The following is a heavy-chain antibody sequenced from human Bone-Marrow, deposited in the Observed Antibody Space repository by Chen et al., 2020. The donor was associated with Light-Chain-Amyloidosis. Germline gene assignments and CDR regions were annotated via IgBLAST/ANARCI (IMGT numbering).Heavy chain of an antibody. CDR1: GYTFPNYW. CDR3: ARRRDGYNFDY. D-gene: IGHD5-12*01. CDR2: IYPDDSDA. J-gene: IGHJ4*02. V-gene: IGHV5-51*01. Sequence: GQREQSGPEVKKPGESLKISCKGSGYTFPNYWIGWVRQMPGKGLEWMGVIYPDDSDARYSPSFEGQVTISADKSITTAYLQWRSLKASDTAMYYCARRRDGYNFDYWGQGTLVTVSS.